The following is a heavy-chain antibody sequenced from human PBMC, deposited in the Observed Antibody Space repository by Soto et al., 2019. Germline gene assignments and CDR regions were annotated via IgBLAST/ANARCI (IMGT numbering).Heavy chain of an antibody. D-gene: IGHD2-2*01. CDR3: VKEMAPPAIGSLYYYSGMDV. J-gene: IGHJ6*02. CDR1: GFSFSNYA. V-gene: IGHV3-64D*06. CDR2: FSSKGGTT. Sequence: GGSLRLSCSASGFSFSNYAMHWVRQAPGKGLQYVSGFSSKGGTTYYADSVKGRFTISRDNSKNTLYLQMSSLRPEDTAVYYCVKEMAPPAIGSLYYYSGMDVWGQGTTVTVSS.